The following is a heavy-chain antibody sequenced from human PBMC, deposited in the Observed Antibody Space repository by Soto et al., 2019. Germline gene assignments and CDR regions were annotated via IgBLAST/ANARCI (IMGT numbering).Heavy chain of an antibody. Sequence: EVQLLESGGGLVQPGGSLRLSCAASGFTFSSYAMSWVRQAPGKGLEWVSAISGSGGSTYYADSVKGRFTISRDNSKNTLYLQMNSLRAEDTAVYYCAKLVAVAGGDYWYFDLWGRGTLVTVSS. CDR2: ISGSGGST. D-gene: IGHD6-19*01. J-gene: IGHJ2*01. CDR1: GFTFSSYA. V-gene: IGHV3-23*01. CDR3: AKLVAVAGGDYWYFDL.